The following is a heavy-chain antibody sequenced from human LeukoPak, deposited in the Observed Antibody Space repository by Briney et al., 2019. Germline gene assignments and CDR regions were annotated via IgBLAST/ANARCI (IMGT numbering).Heavy chain of an antibody. D-gene: IGHD6-19*01. J-gene: IGHJ3*02. Sequence: GGSLRLSCAASGFPFDDYGMNWVRQVPGKGLEWVSGINWNGGSTGYADSVKGRFTISRDNAKNSLYLQMNSLRAEDTALYYCARDIVFIAVAVRGSFDIWGQGTMVTVSS. CDR1: GFPFDDYG. CDR2: INWNGGST. V-gene: IGHV3-20*04. CDR3: ARDIVFIAVAVRGSFDI.